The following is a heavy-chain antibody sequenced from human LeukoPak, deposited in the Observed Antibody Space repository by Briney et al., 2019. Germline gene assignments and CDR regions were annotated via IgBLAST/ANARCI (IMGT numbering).Heavy chain of an antibody. J-gene: IGHJ4*02. CDR2: IYYSGST. V-gene: IGHV4-59*11. CDR3: ARVGIAAAGFDY. Sequence: SETLSLTCTVSGGSISSHYWSWIPQPPGKGLEWIGYIYYSGSTNYNPSLKSRVIITVDTSKNQFSLKLSSVTAADTAVYYCARVGIAAAGFDYWGQGTLVTVSS. CDR1: GGSISSHY. D-gene: IGHD6-13*01.